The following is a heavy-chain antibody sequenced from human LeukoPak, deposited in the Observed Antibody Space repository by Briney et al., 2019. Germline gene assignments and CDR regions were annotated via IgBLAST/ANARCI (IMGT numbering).Heavy chain of an antibody. D-gene: IGHD3-3*01. CDR1: GYTFTSYG. Sequence: ASVKVSCKASGYTFTSYGISWVQQAPGQGLEWMGWISAYNGNTNYAQKLQGRVTMTTDTSTSTAYMELRSLRSDDTAVYYCARGSYGVVKNWFDPWGQGTLVTVSS. V-gene: IGHV1-18*01. J-gene: IGHJ5*02. CDR3: ARGSYGVVKNWFDP. CDR2: ISAYNGNT.